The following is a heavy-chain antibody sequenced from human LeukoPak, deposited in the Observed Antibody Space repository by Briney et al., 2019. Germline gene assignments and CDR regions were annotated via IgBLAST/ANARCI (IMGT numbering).Heavy chain of an antibody. J-gene: IGHJ4*02. CDR2: ISKSGGPI. V-gene: IGHV3-48*03. Sequence: GGSLRLSCTASGFTFSSYEMNWVRQAPGKGLEWISYISKSGGPIYYADSVKGRFTISRDNAKNSLYLQMNSLRADDTAVYYCARDISDTSGLDYWGQGTLVTVSS. CDR1: GFTFSSYE. D-gene: IGHD3-22*01. CDR3: ARDISDTSGLDY.